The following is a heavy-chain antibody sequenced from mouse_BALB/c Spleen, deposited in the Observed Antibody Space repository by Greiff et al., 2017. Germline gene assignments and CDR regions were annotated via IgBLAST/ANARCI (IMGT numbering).Heavy chain of an antibody. V-gene: IGHV1-14*01. J-gene: IGHJ2*01. Sequence: VQLKQSGPELVKPGASVKMSCKASGYTFTSYVMHWVKQKPGQGLEWIGYINPYNDGTKYNEKFKGKATLTSDKSSSTAYMELSSLTSEDSAVYYCARWAIYYDYDPLDYWGQGTTLTVSS. D-gene: IGHD2-4*01. CDR1: GYTFTSYV. CDR2: INPYNDGT. CDR3: ARWAIYYDYDPLDY.